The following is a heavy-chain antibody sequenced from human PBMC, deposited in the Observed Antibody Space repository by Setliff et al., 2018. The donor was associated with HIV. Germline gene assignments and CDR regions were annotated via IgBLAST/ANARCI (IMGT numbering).Heavy chain of an antibody. CDR3: ARGGPPRVATLYWFDP. J-gene: IGHJ5*02. V-gene: IGHV1-18*04. D-gene: IGHD2-15*01. CDR2: ISPYNGDT. Sequence: ASVKVSCKASGYTFSDYYLHWVRQAPGQGLEWVGWISPYNGDTKYAEKVQGRVTMTTDTSTSTVYMELRSLTSDDTALYYCARGGPPRVATLYWFDPWGQGTLVTVSS. CDR1: GYTFSDYY.